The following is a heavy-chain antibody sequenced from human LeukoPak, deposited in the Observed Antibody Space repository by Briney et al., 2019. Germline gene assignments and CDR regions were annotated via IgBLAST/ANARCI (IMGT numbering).Heavy chain of an antibody. Sequence: SETLSLTCAVYGGSFSGYYWSWIRQPPGKGLEWIGEINHSGSTNYNPSLKSRVTISVDTSKNQFSLKLSSVTAADTAVNYCATGSYYNWFDPWGQGTLVTVSS. CDR3: ATGSYYNWFDP. J-gene: IGHJ5*02. D-gene: IGHD1-26*01. V-gene: IGHV4-34*01. CDR2: INHSGST. CDR1: GGSFSGYY.